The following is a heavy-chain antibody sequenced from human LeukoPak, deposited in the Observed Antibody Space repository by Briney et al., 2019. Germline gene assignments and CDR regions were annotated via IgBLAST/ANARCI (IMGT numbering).Heavy chain of an antibody. CDR1: GFTLRVNY. CDR3: ATRGITIPAW. V-gene: IGHV3-53*05. Sequence: PGGSLRLSCVASGFTLRVNYMTWIRQTPGRGLEWVSVIYSDGTTKYADSAKGRFTIFRDNSKNTLYLQMNSLRAEDTAVYYCATRGITIPAWWGQGTLVTVSS. D-gene: IGHD3-10*01. CDR2: IYSDGTT. J-gene: IGHJ4*02.